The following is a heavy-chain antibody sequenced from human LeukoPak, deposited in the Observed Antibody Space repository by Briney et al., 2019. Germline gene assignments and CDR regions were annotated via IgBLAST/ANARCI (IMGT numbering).Heavy chain of an antibody. CDR1: GFTFSSYG. CDR3: AKGYGSGSYCTDY. J-gene: IGHJ4*02. V-gene: IGHV3-30*18. D-gene: IGHD3-10*01. CDR2: ISYDGSNK. Sequence: PGRSLRLSCAASGFTFSSYGMHWVRQAPGKGLEWVAFISYDGSNKYYADSVKGRITTSRDNSKSTLYLQMNSLRAEDTAVFYCAKGYGSGSYCTDYWGQGTLVTVSS.